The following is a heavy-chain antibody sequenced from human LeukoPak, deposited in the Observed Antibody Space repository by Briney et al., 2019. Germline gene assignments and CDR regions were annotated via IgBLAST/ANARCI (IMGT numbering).Heavy chain of an antibody. D-gene: IGHD1-14*01. J-gene: IGHJ4*02. CDR3: ARDLNLGTTDSY. V-gene: IGHV3-30*03. Sequence: GGSLRLSCAASGFTFTAYGMHWVRQAPGKGLEWLAVISFDGSGQYYADSVKGRFTISRDDSKNMLYLQMNSLRVEDTAVHYCARDLNLGTTDSYWGQGTLVTISS. CDR1: GFTFTAYG. CDR2: ISFDGSGQ.